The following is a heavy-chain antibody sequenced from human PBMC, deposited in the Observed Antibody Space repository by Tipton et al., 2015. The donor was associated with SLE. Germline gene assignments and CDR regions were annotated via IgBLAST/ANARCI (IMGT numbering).Heavy chain of an antibody. J-gene: IGHJ4*02. Sequence: LRLSCVASGFTFNSYAMSWIRQPPGQGLEWIGEINHSGSTNYNPSLKSRVTISVDTSKNQFSLKLSSVTAADTAVYYCASEGSTSSIGNYWGQGTLVTVSS. V-gene: IGHV4-34*01. CDR2: INHSGST. CDR1: GFTFNSYA. CDR3: ASEGSTSSIGNY. D-gene: IGHD2-2*01.